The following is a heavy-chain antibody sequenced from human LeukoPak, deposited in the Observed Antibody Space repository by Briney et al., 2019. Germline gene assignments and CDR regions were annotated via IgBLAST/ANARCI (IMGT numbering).Heavy chain of an antibody. CDR2: INPNSGGT. Sequence: ASVKVSCKASGYTFTGYYMHWVRQAPGQGLEWMGWINPNSGGTNYAQKFQGRVTMTRDTSISTAYMELSRLRSDDTAVYYCARLYSSSWYFYHAFDIWGQGTMVTVSS. CDR3: ARLYSSSWYFYHAFDI. V-gene: IGHV1-2*02. D-gene: IGHD6-13*01. CDR1: GYTFTGYY. J-gene: IGHJ3*02.